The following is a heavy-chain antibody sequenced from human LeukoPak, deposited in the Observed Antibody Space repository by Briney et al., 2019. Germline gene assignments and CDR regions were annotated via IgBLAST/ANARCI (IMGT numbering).Heavy chain of an antibody. D-gene: IGHD6-13*01. V-gene: IGHV5-51*01. J-gene: IGHJ4*02. CDR1: GYNFATYW. Sequence: GESLKIPCQGSGYNFATYWIVWLRQMPGKGLEWMGIIFPGDSHTRYNPSFQGQVTISADTSISPAYLHWSSLQASDTAMYYCAKFHATWYGECWGQGTLVSVSS. CDR2: IFPGDSHT. CDR3: AKFHATWYGEC.